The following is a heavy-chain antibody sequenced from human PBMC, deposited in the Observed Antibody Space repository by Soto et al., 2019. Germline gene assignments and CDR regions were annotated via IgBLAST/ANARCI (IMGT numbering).Heavy chain of an antibody. CDR2: INPSGGST. CDR3: ARDERIQLWSHYYYGMDV. D-gene: IGHD5-18*01. Sequence: ASVKVSCKASGYTFTSYYMHWVRQAPGQGLEWMGIINPSGGSTSYAQKFQGRVTMTRDTSTSTVYMELSSLRSEDTAVYYCARDERIQLWSHYYYGMDVWGQGTTVTVSS. V-gene: IGHV1-46*01. CDR1: GYTFTSYY. J-gene: IGHJ6*02.